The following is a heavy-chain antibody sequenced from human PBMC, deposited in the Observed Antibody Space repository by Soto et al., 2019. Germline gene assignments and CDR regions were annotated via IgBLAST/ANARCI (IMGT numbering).Heavy chain of an antibody. CDR3: ARVVRCSGGSCYSVLDY. Sequence: SETLSLTCTVSGGSISSGGYYWSWIRQHPGKGLEWIGYIYYSGSTYYNPSLKSRVTISVDTSKNQFSLKLSSVTAADTAVYYCARVVRCSGGSCYSVLDYWGQGTLVTVSS. D-gene: IGHD2-15*01. CDR2: IYYSGST. CDR1: GGSISSGGYY. V-gene: IGHV4-31*03. J-gene: IGHJ4*02.